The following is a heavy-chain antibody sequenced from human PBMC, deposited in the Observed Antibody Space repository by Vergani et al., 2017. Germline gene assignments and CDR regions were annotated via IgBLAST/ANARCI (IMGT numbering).Heavy chain of an antibody. V-gene: IGHV4-61*02. D-gene: IGHD3-16*02. CDR2: IYTSGST. J-gene: IGHJ4*02. Sequence: QVQLQESGPGLVKPSQTLSLTCTVSGGSISSGSYYWSWIRQPAGKGLEWNGRIYTSGSTNYNPSLKSRVTISVDTSKNQFSLKLSSVTAADTAVYYCARVMITFGGVIVIDYWGQGTLVTVSS. CDR1: GGSISSGSYY. CDR3: ARVMITFGGVIVIDY.